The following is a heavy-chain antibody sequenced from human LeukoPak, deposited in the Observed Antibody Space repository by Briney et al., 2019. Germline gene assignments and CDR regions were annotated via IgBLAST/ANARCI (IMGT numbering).Heavy chain of an antibody. CDR1: GYTFTGYY. CDR3: ARVDIVVVPAAIMGWFDP. J-gene: IGHJ5*02. Sequence: ASVKVSCKASGYTFTGYYMHWVRQAPGQGLEWMGWINPNSGGTNYAQKFQGRVTMTRDTSISTAYMELSRLRSDDTAVYYCARVDIVVVPAAIMGWFDPWGQGTLVTVSS. CDR2: INPNSGGT. V-gene: IGHV1-2*02. D-gene: IGHD2-2*02.